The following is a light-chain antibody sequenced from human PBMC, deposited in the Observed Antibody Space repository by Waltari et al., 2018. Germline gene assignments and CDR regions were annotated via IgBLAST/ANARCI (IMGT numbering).Light chain of an antibody. CDR1: SSDVGRYNL. CDR2: EVT. J-gene: IGLJ1*01. V-gene: IGLV2-23*02. Sequence: QSALTQPASVSGSPGQSITIPCTGTSSDVGRYNLLSRYQQHPGKAPKLMIFEVTKRPSGVSNRFSGSTSGNTASLTISGLQAEDEADYYCCSYAGSATPYVFGTGTKVTVL. CDR3: CSYAGSATPYV.